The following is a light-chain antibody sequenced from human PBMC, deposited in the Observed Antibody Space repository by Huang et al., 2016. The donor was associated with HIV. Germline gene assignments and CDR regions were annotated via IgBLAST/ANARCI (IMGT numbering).Light chain of an antibody. CDR3: QQHDSWLT. CDR2: DAS. V-gene: IGKV3-11*01. J-gene: IGKJ4*01. CDR1: QSITNH. Sequence: IVLTQSPASLSWYLGERVTLSCRASQSITNHLAWYQQRPGQAPRLLIYDASTRVAGVPARFSGSGSGTDFTLTINSLEPEDFALYYCQQHDSWLTFGGGTKVEVK.